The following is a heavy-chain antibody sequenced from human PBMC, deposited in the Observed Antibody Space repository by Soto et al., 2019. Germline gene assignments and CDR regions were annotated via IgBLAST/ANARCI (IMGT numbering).Heavy chain of an antibody. J-gene: IGHJ4*02. CDR1: GDSVSSGNYF. V-gene: IGHV4-61*01. CDR3: ARTDSRGSWAAWF. Sequence: SETLSLTCSASGDSVSSGNYFWSWMRQPPGKGLEWIAFVSNSGDTNYNPSLKSRVTISVDTSKNQFSLKLTSVTAADTAVYHCARTDSRGSWAAWFWGQGILVTVS. CDR2: VSNSGDT. D-gene: IGHD3-22*01.